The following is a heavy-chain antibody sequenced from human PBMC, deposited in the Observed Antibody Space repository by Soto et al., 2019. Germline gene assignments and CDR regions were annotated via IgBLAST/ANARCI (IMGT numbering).Heavy chain of an antibody. Sequence: QVQLQEWGPGLVKPSETLSLTCTVSGGSISSYYWSWIRQPPGKGLEWIGYIYYSGRTNYNPSLKRLFTISVDTSKNHFSLKLSSVTAADTAVYYCAIYLGGLFDPWCHGTLVTVSS. CDR1: GGSISSYY. D-gene: IGHD3-3*01. J-gene: IGHJ5*02. CDR2: IYYSGRT. V-gene: IGHV4-59*01. CDR3: AIYLGGLFDP.